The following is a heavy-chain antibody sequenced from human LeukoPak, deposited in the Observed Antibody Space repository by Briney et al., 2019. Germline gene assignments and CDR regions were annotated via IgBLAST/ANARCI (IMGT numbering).Heavy chain of an antibody. CDR3: ARDLMDILTGSQSYYFDY. V-gene: IGHV4-31*03. J-gene: IGHJ4*02. CDR1: GGSISSGGYY. CDR2: IYYSGST. D-gene: IGHD3-9*01. Sequence: SETLSLACTVSGGSISSGGYYWSWIRQHPGKGLEWIGYIYYSGSTYYNPSLKSRVTISVDTSKNQFSLKLSSVTAADTAVYYCARDLMDILTGSQSYYFDYWGQGTLVTVSS.